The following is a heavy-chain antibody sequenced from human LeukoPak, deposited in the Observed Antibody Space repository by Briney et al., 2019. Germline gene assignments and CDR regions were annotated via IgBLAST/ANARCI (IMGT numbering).Heavy chain of an antibody. D-gene: IGHD3-10*01. CDR2: IYSDNT. Sequence: GGSLRLSCTVSGFTVSSNSMSWVRQAPGKGLEWVSFIYSDNTHYSDSVKGRFTISRDNSKNTLYLQMNSLRAEDTAVYYCARVYGSGSYYNGYYYYYMDVWGKGTTVTISS. V-gene: IGHV3-53*01. J-gene: IGHJ6*03. CDR3: ARVYGSGSYYNGYYYYYMDV. CDR1: GFTVSSNS.